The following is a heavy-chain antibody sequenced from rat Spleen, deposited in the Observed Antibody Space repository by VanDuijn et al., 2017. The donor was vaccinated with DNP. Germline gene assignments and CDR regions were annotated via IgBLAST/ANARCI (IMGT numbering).Heavy chain of an antibody. J-gene: IGHJ2*01. CDR2: INGAGNT. Sequence: EVQLQESGPGLVKPSQSLSLTCSVTGYSITSNFRWSWIRKFPGNKLEWMGYINGAGNTNYNPSLKSRISITRDTSKNQFFLQVNSVGNEDTATYYCAIQLGVFDYWDQGVMVTVSS. D-gene: IGHD5-1*01. CDR1: GYSITSNFR. CDR3: AIQLGVFDY. V-gene: IGHV3-3*01.